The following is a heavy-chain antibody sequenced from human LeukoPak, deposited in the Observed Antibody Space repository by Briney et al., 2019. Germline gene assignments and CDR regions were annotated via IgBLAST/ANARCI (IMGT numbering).Heavy chain of an antibody. CDR2: INHSGST. Sequence: WETLSLTCAVYDGSLSGHYWSWIRQTPGKGLEWIGEINHSGSTNYNPSLKSRITISVDTSQNQFSLKLSSVTAADTAVYYCARDGYSGSDALWGQGTLVTVSS. J-gene: IGHJ4*02. CDR1: DGSLSGHY. D-gene: IGHD5-12*01. V-gene: IGHV4-34*01. CDR3: ARDGYSGSDAL.